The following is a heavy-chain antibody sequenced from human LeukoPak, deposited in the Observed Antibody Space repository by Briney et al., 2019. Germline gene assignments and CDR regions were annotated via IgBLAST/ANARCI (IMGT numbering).Heavy chain of an antibody. J-gene: IGHJ4*02. Sequence: ASVKVSCKASGYTFIGYYMHWVRQAPGQGLEWMGWINPNSGGTNYAQKFQGRVTMTRDRSISTAYMELSSLRSEDTAVYYCARVDTAMVIDYWGQGTLVTVSS. V-gene: IGHV1-2*02. CDR3: ARVDTAMVIDY. D-gene: IGHD5-18*01. CDR1: GYTFIGYY. CDR2: INPNSGGT.